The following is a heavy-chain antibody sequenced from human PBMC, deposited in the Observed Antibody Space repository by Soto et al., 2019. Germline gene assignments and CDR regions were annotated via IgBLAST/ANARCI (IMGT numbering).Heavy chain of an antibody. V-gene: IGHV3-30*18. CDR3: AKDLYCSGGSCYSGYYYYGMDV. Sequence: GSLRLSCAASGFTFSSYGMHWVRQAPGKGLEWVAVISYDGSNKYYADSVKGRFTISRDNSKNTLYLQMNSLRAEDTAVYYCAKDLYCSGGSCYSGYYYYGMDVWGQGTTVTVSS. D-gene: IGHD2-15*01. J-gene: IGHJ6*02. CDR2: ISYDGSNK. CDR1: GFTFSSYG.